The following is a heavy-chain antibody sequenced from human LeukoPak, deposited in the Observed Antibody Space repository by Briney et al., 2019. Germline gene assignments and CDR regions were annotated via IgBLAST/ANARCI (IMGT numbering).Heavy chain of an antibody. Sequence: PSETLSLTCTVSGGSISSYYWSWIRQPPGKGLEWIGYIYYSGSTNYNPSLKSRVTISVDTSKNQFSLKLSSVTAADTAVYYCATATRGDAFDIWGQGTMVTVSS. CDR3: ATATRGDAFDI. CDR1: GGSISSYY. J-gene: IGHJ3*02. V-gene: IGHV4-59*01. CDR2: IYYSGST. D-gene: IGHD3-10*01.